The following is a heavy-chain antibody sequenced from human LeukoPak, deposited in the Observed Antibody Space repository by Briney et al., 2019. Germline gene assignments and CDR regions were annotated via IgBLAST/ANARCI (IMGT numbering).Heavy chain of an antibody. J-gene: IGHJ4*02. D-gene: IGHD2-15*01. Sequence: GASVKVSCKASGYTFTSYYMHWVRQAPGQGLEWMGIINPSGGSTSYAQKFQGRVTMTRDTSTSTVYMELSSLRSEDTAVYYCARSEEDCSGGSCYAYFDYWGQGTLVTVSS. CDR1: GYTFTSYY. V-gene: IGHV1-46*01. CDR3: ARSEEDCSGGSCYAYFDY. CDR2: INPSGGST.